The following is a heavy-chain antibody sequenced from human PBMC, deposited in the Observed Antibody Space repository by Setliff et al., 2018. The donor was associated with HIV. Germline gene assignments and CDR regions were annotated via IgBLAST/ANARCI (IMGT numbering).Heavy chain of an antibody. CDR3: ARVRLELRQYWFDS. J-gene: IGHJ5*01. Sequence: SETLSLTCAVYGGSFSDYYWSWIRQPPGKGLEWVGEINHSGSTNYNPSLKRRVTISVDTSKNQFSLKLNSVTAADTAVYYCARVRLELRQYWFDSWGQGSPVTVSS. V-gene: IGHV4-34*01. D-gene: IGHD1-7*01. CDR1: GGSFSDYY. CDR2: INHSGST.